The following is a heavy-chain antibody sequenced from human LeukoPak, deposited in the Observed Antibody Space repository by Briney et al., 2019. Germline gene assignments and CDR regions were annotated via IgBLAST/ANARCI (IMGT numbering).Heavy chain of an antibody. CDR1: GVTFSSYD. Sequence: QSGGSLRLSCAASGVTFSSYDMHWVREAPGKGLEWVAVIWYDGSSKYYADSVKGRFTISRHNSKNTLYLQMNSLRAEDTAVYYCAKDLSPYYDSSGPQSSWGQGTLVTVSS. CDR2: IWYDGSSK. D-gene: IGHD3-22*01. J-gene: IGHJ5*02. V-gene: IGHV3-33*06. CDR3: AKDLSPYYDSSGPQSS.